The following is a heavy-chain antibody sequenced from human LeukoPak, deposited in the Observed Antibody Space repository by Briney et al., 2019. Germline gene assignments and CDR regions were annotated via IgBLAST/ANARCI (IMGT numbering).Heavy chain of an antibody. CDR3: ARAPAAGFYYYYGMDV. CDR2: IYYSGST. CDR1: GGSISSDYFY. Sequence: PSETLSLTCTVSGGSISSDYFYWSWIRQHPGKGLEWIGYIYYSGSTYYNPSLKSRVSISVDTSKNQFSLKLSSVTAADTAVYYCARAPAAGFYYYYGMDVWGQGTTVTVSS. D-gene: IGHD6-13*01. V-gene: IGHV4-31*03. J-gene: IGHJ6*02.